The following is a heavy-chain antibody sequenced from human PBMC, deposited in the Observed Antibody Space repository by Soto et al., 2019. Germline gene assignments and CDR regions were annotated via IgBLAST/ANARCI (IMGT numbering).Heavy chain of an antibody. CDR1: GYSFTSYF. J-gene: IGHJ3*02. CDR3: AREGRSGRVGRPVPVTCDAFNI. V-gene: IGHV1-46*01. Sequence: ASVKVSCKASGYSFTSYFIHWVRQAPGQGLEWMGVVNPGPGGASYAHKFQGRLSMTRDTSTSTVHMELRSLKSEDSAVYYCAREGRSGRVGRPVPVTCDAFNIWGQGTVVTVSS. CDR2: VNPGPGGA. D-gene: IGHD1-1*01.